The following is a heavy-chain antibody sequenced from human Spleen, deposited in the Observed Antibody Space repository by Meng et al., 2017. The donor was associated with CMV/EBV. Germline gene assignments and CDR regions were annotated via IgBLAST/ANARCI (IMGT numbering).Heavy chain of an antibody. CDR2: ITPYTDNT. J-gene: IGHJ6*02. V-gene: IGHV1-18*01. CDR1: GYTLTGCG. D-gene: IGHD6-6*01. Sequence: KASGYTLTGCGSTWVRQAPGQRLAWMGWITPYTDNTNYAQMLQSRVTKTTDTATSTAYSELRSLRSDDTAVYYCARGRPSRYDMDVWGQGTTVTVSS. CDR3: ARGRPSRYDMDV.